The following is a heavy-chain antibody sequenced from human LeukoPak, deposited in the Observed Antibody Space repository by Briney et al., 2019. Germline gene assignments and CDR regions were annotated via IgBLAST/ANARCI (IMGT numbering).Heavy chain of an antibody. CDR1: GDSISTYY. V-gene: IGHV4-59*01. CDR3: WASKQLWLRGLFDY. CDR2: VYYSGST. D-gene: IGHD5-18*01. Sequence: PSETLSLTCSVSGDSISTYYWSWIRQPPGKGLEWIGYVYYSGSTDYNPSLKSRVTISVDTSKNQFSLNLNSVTAADTAVYYCWASKQLWLRGLFDYWGQGTLVTVS. J-gene: IGHJ4*02.